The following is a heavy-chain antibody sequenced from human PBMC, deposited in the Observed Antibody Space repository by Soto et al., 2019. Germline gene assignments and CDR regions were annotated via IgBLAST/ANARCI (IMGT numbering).Heavy chain of an antibody. D-gene: IGHD2-2*02. CDR1: GYSFSSYW. V-gene: IGHV5-10-1*01. CDR2: IDPSDSST. Sequence: PGESLKISCKGSGYSFSSYWISWVRQMPGKGLEWMGIIDPSDSSTNYSPSFEGHVTISVDKSISTAYPQWSSLKASDTAMYYCATARYCSGTSCYTPGYYYGMDVWGQGTTVTVSS. CDR3: ATARYCSGTSCYTPGYYYGMDV. J-gene: IGHJ6*02.